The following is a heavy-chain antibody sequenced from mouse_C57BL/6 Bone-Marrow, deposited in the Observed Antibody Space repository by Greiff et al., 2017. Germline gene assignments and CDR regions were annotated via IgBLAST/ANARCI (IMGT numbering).Heavy chain of an antibody. J-gene: IGHJ3*01. V-gene: IGHV1-77*01. D-gene: IGHD2-10*02. CDR2: IGPGSGST. CDR1: GYTFTDYY. CDR3: ARSYGNYEGVWFAY. Sequence: VQLVESGAELVKPGASVKISCKASGYTFTDYYINWVKQRPGQGLEWLGKIGPGSGSTYYNEKFKGKATLTADKSSSTAYVQLSSLTSEDSAVYFCARSYGNYEGVWFAYWGQGTLVTVAA.